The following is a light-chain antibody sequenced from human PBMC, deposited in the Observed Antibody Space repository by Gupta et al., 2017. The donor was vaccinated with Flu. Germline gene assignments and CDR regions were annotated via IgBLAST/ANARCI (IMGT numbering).Light chain of an antibody. CDR1: SSNIGSNT. CDR2: SNN. Sequence: QSVLTQPPSASGTPGQRVTISCSGSSSNIGSNTVNWYQQLPGTAPKLLIYSNNQRPSGGPDRFSGSKSGTSAALAISGLQSEDEADDYCAAWDDSLNGLVVFGGGTKLTVL. V-gene: IGLV1-44*01. CDR3: AAWDDSLNGLVV. J-gene: IGLJ2*01.